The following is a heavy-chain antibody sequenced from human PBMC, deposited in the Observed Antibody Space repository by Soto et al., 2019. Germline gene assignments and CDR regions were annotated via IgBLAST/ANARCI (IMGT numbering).Heavy chain of an antibody. J-gene: IGHJ6*02. CDR2: INPSGGST. CDR1: GYTFASYY. D-gene: IGHD3-16*01. CDR3: ARAQWEGTTIGAGDYYGMDV. V-gene: IGHV1-46*01. Sequence: ASVKVSCKASGYTFASYYMHWVLQAPGQGLEWMGIINPSGGSTSYAQKFQGRVTMTRDTSTSTVYMELSSLRSEDTAVYYCARAQWEGTTIGAGDYYGMDVWGQGTTVTVSS.